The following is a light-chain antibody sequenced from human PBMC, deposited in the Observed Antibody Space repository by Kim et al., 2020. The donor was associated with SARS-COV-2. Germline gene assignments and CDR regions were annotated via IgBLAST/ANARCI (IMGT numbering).Light chain of an antibody. CDR1: QSVRSNY. Sequence: EIVLTQSPGTLSLSPGERATLSCRASQSVRSNYLAWYQQKPGQAPRLLIFGASSRATGIPDRFSGTGSGTDFTLSISRLEPEDFAVYFCQQYGTSLYTFGQGPKLEI. V-gene: IGKV3-20*01. CDR2: GAS. J-gene: IGKJ2*01. CDR3: QQYGTSLYT.